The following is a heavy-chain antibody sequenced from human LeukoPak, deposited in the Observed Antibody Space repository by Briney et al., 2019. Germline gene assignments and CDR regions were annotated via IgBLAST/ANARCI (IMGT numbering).Heavy chain of an antibody. CDR1: GDTFTSYY. J-gene: IGHJ4*02. Sequence: GASVKVSCKASGDTFTSYYVHWVRQAPGQGLEWMGIINPSGGSTSYAQKLQGRVTMTRDTSTSTVYVELSSLRSEDTAVYYCARDWGGFDYWGQGTLVTVSS. D-gene: IGHD2-21*01. CDR2: INPSGGST. V-gene: IGHV1-46*04. CDR3: ARDWGGFDY.